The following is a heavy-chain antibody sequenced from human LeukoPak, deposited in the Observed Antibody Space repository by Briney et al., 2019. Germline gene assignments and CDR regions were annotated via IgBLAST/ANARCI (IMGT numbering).Heavy chain of an antibody. CDR3: ARAPYSSSWYYFDY. Sequence: PSETLSLTCTVSGGSISSYYWSWIRQPPGKGLEWIGYIYYSGSTNYNPSLKSRVTISVDTSKNQFSLKLSSVTAADTAVYYCARAPYSSSWYYFDYWGQGTLVTVSS. CDR1: GGSISSYY. CDR2: IYYSGST. J-gene: IGHJ4*02. V-gene: IGHV4-59*01. D-gene: IGHD6-13*01.